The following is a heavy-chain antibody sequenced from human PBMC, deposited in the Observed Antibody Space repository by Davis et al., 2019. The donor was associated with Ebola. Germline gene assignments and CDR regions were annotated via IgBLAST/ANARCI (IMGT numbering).Heavy chain of an antibody. CDR1: GGSISSGDYY. Sequence: SETLSLTCTVSGGSISSGDYYWSWIRQPPGKGLEWIGYIYYSGSTNYNPSLKSRVTISVDTSKNQFSLKLSSVTAADTAVYYCARGYYDFWSGYYTLYYFDYWGQGTLVTVSS. V-gene: IGHV4-61*08. J-gene: IGHJ4*02. CDR2: IYYSGST. CDR3: ARGYYDFWSGYYTLYYFDY. D-gene: IGHD3-3*01.